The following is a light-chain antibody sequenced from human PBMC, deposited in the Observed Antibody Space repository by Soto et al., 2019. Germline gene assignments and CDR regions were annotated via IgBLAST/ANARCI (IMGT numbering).Light chain of an antibody. CDR3: ETWDSNTHTV. Sequence: QPVLTQSSSASASLGSSVKLTCTLSSGHSSYIIAWHQQQPGKAPRYLMKLEGSGSYNKGSGVPDRFSGSSSGADRYLTISNLQPEDEADYYCETWDSNTHTVFGGGTKLTVL. CDR2: LEGSGSY. J-gene: IGLJ3*02. CDR1: SGHSSYI. V-gene: IGLV4-60*03.